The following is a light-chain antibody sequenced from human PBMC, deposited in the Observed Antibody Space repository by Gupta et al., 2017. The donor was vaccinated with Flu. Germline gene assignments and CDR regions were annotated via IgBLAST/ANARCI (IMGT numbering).Light chain of an antibody. CDR1: SSSIGSNT. V-gene: IGLV1-44*01. CDR2: PNN. CDR3: SSWYDSPNCRV. J-gene: IGLJ3*02. Sequence: VTISCSGSSSSIGSNTVNWCRQLTGTAPKLLIYPNNQRPSVVPDRFSGSKSDTSASLAISGLQAEDEADYYCSSWYDSPNCRVFGGGTKLTVL.